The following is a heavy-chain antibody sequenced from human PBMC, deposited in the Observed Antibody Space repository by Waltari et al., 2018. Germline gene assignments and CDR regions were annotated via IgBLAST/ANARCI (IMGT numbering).Heavy chain of an antibody. V-gene: IGHV1-24*01. Sequence: QVQLVQSGAEVQKPGASVKVSCKVSGYTLPQLSMPWMRQAPGKGLECMGVFDPEDGQTTYAQKVQGRVTMTEDTSTDTAYMELSSLRSEDTAVYYCATGDLLMGSGSYPPLFDYWGQGTLVTVSS. CDR3: ATGDLLMGSGSYPPLFDY. D-gene: IGHD3-10*01. CDR1: GYTLPQLS. J-gene: IGHJ4*02. CDR2: FDPEDGQT.